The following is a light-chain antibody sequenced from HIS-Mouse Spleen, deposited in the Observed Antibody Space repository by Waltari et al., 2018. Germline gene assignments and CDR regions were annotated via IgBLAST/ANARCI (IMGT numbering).Light chain of an antibody. J-gene: IGLJ2*01. V-gene: IGLV3-10*01. CDR1: ALPKKS. CDR3: YSTDSSGNHRV. CDR2: EDS. Sequence: SYELTQPPSASVSPGQTARITCSGDALPKKSAYWYQQKSGQAPVLVIYEDSKRPSVIPERFSGSSSGTMATLTISGAQVEDEADYYCYSTDSSGNHRVFGGGTKLTVL.